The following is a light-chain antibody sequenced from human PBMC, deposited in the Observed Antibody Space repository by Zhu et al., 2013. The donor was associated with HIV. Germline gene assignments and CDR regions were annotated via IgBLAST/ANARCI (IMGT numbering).Light chain of an antibody. CDR1: QDIKNH. V-gene: IGKV1-17*01. J-gene: IGKJ1*01. Sequence: DIQMTQSPSSLSASVGDRVTITCRASQDIKNHLGWYRQEPGKAPRRLIYLASTSQSGVPSRFSGSGSGTDFTLTISSLQSEDFAVYYCHHYNKWPRTFGQGTKVEIK. CDR2: LAS. CDR3: HHYNKWPRT.